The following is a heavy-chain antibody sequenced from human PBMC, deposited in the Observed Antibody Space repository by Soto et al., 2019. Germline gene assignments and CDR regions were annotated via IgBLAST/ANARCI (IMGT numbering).Heavy chain of an antibody. Sequence: AGGSLRLSCTASGFTFGDYAMSWFRQAPGKGLEWVGFIRSKAYGGTTEYAASVKGRFTISRDDSKSIAYLQMNSLKTEDTAVYYCTSFIVGATTTFDYWGQGTLVTVSS. V-gene: IGHV3-49*03. CDR1: GFTFGDYA. CDR3: TSFIVGATTTFDY. D-gene: IGHD1-26*01. CDR2: IRSKAYGGTT. J-gene: IGHJ4*02.